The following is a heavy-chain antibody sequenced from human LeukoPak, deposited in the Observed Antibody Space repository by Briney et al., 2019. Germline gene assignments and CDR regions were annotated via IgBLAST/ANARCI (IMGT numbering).Heavy chain of an antibody. J-gene: IGHJ4*02. CDR3: AREVRDFDILTGYYKRYFDY. Sequence: SETLSLTCAVSGGSISSGGYSWSWIRQPPGRGLEWIGYIYHSGSTYHNPSLKNPVTISLDRSKHQFSLKLSSVTAADTAVYYCAREVRDFDILTGYYKRYFDYWGQGTLVTVSS. V-gene: IGHV4-30-2*01. CDR2: IYHSGST. D-gene: IGHD3-9*01. CDR1: GGSISSGGYS.